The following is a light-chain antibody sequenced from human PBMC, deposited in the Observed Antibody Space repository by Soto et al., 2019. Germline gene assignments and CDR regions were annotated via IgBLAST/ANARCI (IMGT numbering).Light chain of an antibody. J-gene: IGKJ5*01. Sequence: EIVLTQSPGTLSLSPGERATLSCRASQSVSSSYLAWYQQRPGRAPKLLIYAASSLQSGVPSRFSGGGSGTDFTLTISGLQPEDFATYYCQQLNSFPITFGQGTRLEIK. CDR3: QQLNSFPIT. V-gene: IGKV3-20*02. CDR2: AAS. CDR1: QSVSSSY.